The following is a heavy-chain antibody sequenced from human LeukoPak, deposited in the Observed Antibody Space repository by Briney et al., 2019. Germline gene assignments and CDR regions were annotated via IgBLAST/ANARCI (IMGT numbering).Heavy chain of an antibody. CDR2: IYPGDSDT. CDR3: ARRVGYSYGGEGDYFDY. CDR1: GYSFTSYW. Sequence: GESLKISCKGSGYSFTSYWIGWVRQMPGKGLEWMGIIYPGDSDTRYSPSFQGQVTISADKSISTAYLQWSSLKASDTAMYYCARRVGYSYGGEGDYFDYWGQGTLVTVSS. D-gene: IGHD5-18*01. J-gene: IGHJ4*02. V-gene: IGHV5-51*01.